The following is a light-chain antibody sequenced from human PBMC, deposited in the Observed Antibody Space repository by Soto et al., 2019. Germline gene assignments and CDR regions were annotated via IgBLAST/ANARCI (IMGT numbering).Light chain of an antibody. CDR3: SSYAGSNNRYG. Sequence: QSALTQPPSASGSPGQSVAISCTGSSSDIGGYNFVSWYQQHPGKAPKLMIYEVTKRPSGVPDRFSGSKSGNTASLTVSGLQAEDEADYYCSSYAGSNNRYGFGTGTKVTVL. CDR2: EVT. V-gene: IGLV2-8*01. J-gene: IGLJ1*01. CDR1: SSDIGGYNF.